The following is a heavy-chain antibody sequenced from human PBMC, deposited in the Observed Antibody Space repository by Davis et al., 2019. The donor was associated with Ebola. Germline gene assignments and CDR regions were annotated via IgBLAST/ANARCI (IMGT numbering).Heavy chain of an antibody. D-gene: IGHD2-15*01. Sequence: GESLKISCVASGFTFSGSAMHWVRQASGKGLEWVGRIRSKANSYATAYAASVKGRFTISRDDSKNTAYLQMNSLRAEDTAVYYCAKSNRNCSGGSCYGYWGQGTLVTVSS. CDR3: AKSNRNCSGGSCYGY. CDR1: GFTFSGSA. V-gene: IGHV3-73*01. CDR2: IRSKANSYAT. J-gene: IGHJ4*02.